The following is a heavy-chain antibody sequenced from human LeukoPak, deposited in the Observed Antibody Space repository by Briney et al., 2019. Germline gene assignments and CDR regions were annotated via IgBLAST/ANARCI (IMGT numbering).Heavy chain of an antibody. CDR2: IYTSGST. D-gene: IGHD3-10*01. CDR3: ARTQTYYGSGSYNFDY. Sequence: SQTLSLTCTVSGGSLSSGSYYWSWIRQPAGKGLEWIGRIYTSGSTNYNPSLKSRVTISVDTSKNQFSLKLSSVTAADTTGYYCARTQTYYGSGSYNFDYWGQGTLVTVSS. V-gene: IGHV4-61*02. CDR1: GGSLSSGSYY. J-gene: IGHJ4*02.